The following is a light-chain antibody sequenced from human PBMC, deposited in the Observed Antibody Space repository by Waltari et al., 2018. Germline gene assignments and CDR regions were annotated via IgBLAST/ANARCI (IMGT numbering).Light chain of an antibody. Sequence: EIVLTQSSGTLSLSPGDRAILSCRASQSFSKYLAWYQQNPGQAPRLLIFGASSRATGIPDRFSGSGSGTDLSLTISRVEPEDFAVYYFQQYVSLPATFGQGTKVEIE. CDR2: GAS. V-gene: IGKV3-20*01. CDR1: QSFSKY. J-gene: IGKJ1*01. CDR3: QQYVSLPAT.